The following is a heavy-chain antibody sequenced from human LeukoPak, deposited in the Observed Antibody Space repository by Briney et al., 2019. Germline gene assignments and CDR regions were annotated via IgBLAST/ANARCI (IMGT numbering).Heavy chain of an antibody. V-gene: IGHV4-34*01. Sequence: SETLSLTCAVYGGSFSGYYWSWTRQPPGKGLEWIGSIYYSGSTYYNPSLKSRVTISVDTSKNQFSLKLSSVTAADTAVYYCATFAPSGYSYDSYYFDNWGQGTLVTVSS. CDR2: IYYSGST. CDR3: ATFAPSGYSYDSYYFDN. J-gene: IGHJ4*02. CDR1: GGSFSGYY. D-gene: IGHD5-18*01.